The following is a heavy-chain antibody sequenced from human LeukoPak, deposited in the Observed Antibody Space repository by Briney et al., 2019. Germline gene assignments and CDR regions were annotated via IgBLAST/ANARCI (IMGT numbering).Heavy chain of an antibody. J-gene: IGHJ1*01. CDR1: GYTFTGYY. CDR2: INPNSGGT. D-gene: IGHD5-12*01. Sequence: GASVKVSCKASGYTFTGYYMHWVRQAPGQGLEWMGWINPNSGGTNYAQKFQGRVTMTRDTSISTAYMELSRLRSDDTAVYYCARGLLRQWLGSYFQHWGQGTLVTVSS. V-gene: IGHV1-2*02. CDR3: ARGLLRQWLGSYFQH.